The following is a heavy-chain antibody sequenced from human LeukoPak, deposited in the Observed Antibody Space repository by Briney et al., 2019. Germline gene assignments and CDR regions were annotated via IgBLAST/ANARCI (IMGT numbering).Heavy chain of an antibody. CDR1: GFTFSSYN. CDR3: AKVQNYDILTGPPGYFDY. J-gene: IGHJ4*02. V-gene: IGHV3-48*01. D-gene: IGHD3-9*01. CDR2: ISSSSSTI. Sequence: GGSLRLSCAASGFTFSSYNMNWVRQAPGKGLEWVSYISSSSSTIYYADSVKGRFTISRDNSKNTLYLQMNSLRAEDTAVYYCAKVQNYDILTGPPGYFDYWGQGTLVTVSS.